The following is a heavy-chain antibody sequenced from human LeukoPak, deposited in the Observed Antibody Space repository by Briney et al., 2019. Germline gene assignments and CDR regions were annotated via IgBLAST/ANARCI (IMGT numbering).Heavy chain of an antibody. Sequence: SETLSLTCAVSGVSFDDYYWSWVRQTPGKGLEWLGEINHSGYTNDSPSLKSRVTPSIDTSRKQFSLNLKSVTVADAGIYYCTRMTTGHDYWGQGTLVTVSS. D-gene: IGHD4-17*01. CDR1: GVSFDDYY. CDR2: INHSGYT. CDR3: TRMTTGHDY. J-gene: IGHJ4*02. V-gene: IGHV4-34*01.